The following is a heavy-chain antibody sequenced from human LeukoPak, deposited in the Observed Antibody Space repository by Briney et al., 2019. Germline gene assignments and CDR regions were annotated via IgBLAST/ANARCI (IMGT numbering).Heavy chain of an antibody. J-gene: IGHJ4*02. CDR1: GFSFSSYW. Sequence: GGSLRLSCAASGFSFSSYWMSWVRQAPGKGLEWVANIKQDGSEKYYVDSVKGRFTISRDNAKNSLYLQMNSLRAEDTAVYYCATYTAMVTYFDYWGQGTLVTVSS. CDR2: IKQDGSEK. V-gene: IGHV3-7*03. CDR3: ATYTAMVTYFDY. D-gene: IGHD5-18*01.